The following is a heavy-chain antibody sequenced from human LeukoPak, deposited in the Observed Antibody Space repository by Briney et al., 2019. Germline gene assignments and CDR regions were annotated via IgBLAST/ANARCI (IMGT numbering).Heavy chain of an antibody. CDR2: INPNSGGT. V-gene: IGHV1-2*02. Sequence: ASVKVSCKASGYTFTGYYMHWVRQAPGQGLEWMGWINPNSGGTNYAQKFQGRVTMTRDTSISTAYMELSRLRSDDTAVYYCAREGTAVAGTELVNDYWGQGTLVTVSS. CDR3: AREGTAVAGTELVNDY. J-gene: IGHJ4*02. D-gene: IGHD6-19*01. CDR1: GYTFTGYY.